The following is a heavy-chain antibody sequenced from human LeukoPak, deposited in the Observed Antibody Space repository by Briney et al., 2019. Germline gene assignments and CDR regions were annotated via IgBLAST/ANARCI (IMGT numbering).Heavy chain of an antibody. CDR1: GFTFSTYS. D-gene: IGHD1-26*01. CDR2: IKQDGNEK. V-gene: IGHV3-7*05. Sequence: GGSLRLSCAASGFTFSTYSMNWVRQAPGKGLEWVANIKQDGNEKYYVDSVKGRFTISRDNAKNSLYLQMNSLRGEDTAVYYCARGLWEGSYWGQGTLVTVSS. CDR3: ARGLWEGSY. J-gene: IGHJ4*02.